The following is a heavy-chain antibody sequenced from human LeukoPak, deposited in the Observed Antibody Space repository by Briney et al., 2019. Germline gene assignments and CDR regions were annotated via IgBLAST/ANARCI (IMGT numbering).Heavy chain of an antibody. CDR3: ARSMNSGWYFTDY. D-gene: IGHD6-19*01. Sequence: QPGRSLRLSCAASGFTFSSYAMHWVRQAPGKGLEWVAVISYDGSNKYYADSVKGRFTISRDNSKNTLYLQMNSLRAEDTAVYYCARSMNSGWYFTDYWGQGTLVTVSS. J-gene: IGHJ4*02. V-gene: IGHV3-30-3*01. CDR1: GFTFSSYA. CDR2: ISYDGSNK.